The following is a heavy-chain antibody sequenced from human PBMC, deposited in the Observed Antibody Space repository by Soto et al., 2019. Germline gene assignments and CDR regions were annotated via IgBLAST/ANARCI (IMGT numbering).Heavy chain of an antibody. CDR1: GYTFTNYW. CDR2: IYPGDSDT. Sequence: GESLKISCKGSGYTFTNYWIGWVRQMPGKGLGWMGIIYPGDSDTKYNPSFQGQVTISADKSITTTYLRWTSLKASDTAIYYCAASIFYYGMDVWGQGTTVTVSS. J-gene: IGHJ6*02. V-gene: IGHV5-51*01. CDR3: AASIFYYGMDV.